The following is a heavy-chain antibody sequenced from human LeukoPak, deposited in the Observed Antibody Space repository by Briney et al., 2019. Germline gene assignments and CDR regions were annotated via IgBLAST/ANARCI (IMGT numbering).Heavy chain of an antibody. Sequence: GGSLRHSCSASGFTFSSYAMHWVRQAPGKGLEWVAVISYDGSNKYYADSVKGRFTISRDNSKNTLYLHMNSLRAEDTAVYYCARATQGYYYDSIDYWGQGTLVTVSS. CDR1: GFTFSSYA. J-gene: IGHJ4*02. V-gene: IGHV3-30-3*01. D-gene: IGHD3-22*01. CDR3: ARATQGYYYDSIDY. CDR2: ISYDGSNK.